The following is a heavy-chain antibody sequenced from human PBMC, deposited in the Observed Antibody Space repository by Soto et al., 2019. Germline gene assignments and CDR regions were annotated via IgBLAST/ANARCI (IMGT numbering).Heavy chain of an antibody. Sequence: ESLKISCAASGLDFSSEVMCWVRQAPGKGLEWVSSISGRGRTIYHADSMRGRFAISRDNSKNSLYLQLNNRRVDDTAAYYCATGGPSYYYGMDVWGRGTTVSVSS. V-gene: IGHV3-23*01. D-gene: IGHD3-10*01. CDR1: GLDFSSEV. CDR3: ATGGPSYYYGMDV. J-gene: IGHJ6*02. CDR2: ISGRGRTI.